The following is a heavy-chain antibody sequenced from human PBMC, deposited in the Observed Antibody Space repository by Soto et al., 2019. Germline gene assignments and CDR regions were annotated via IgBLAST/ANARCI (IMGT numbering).Heavy chain of an antibody. V-gene: IGHV3-23*01. Sequence: GGSLRLSCAATGFTFSVYAMTWVRQAPGKGLEWVSAVTANGGSTYSADSVKGRFTISRDNSKNTLFLQMNSLRAEDTAVYYCASLGVGDWANYYYYYGMDVWGQGTTVTVS. CDR3: ASLGVGDWANYYYYYGMDV. CDR2: VTANGGST. D-gene: IGHD2-21*02. CDR1: GFTFSVYA. J-gene: IGHJ6*02.